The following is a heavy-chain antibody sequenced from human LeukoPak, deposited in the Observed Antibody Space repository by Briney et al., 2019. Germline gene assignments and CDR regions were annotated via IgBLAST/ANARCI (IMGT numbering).Heavy chain of an antibody. CDR2: ISASGGGT. J-gene: IGHJ4*02. D-gene: IGHD4-23*01. CDR3: AKDIGGKYYFDS. CDR1: GFTFTTYA. Sequence: GGSLRLSCAASGFTFTTYAMTWVRQAPGKGLEWVSSISASGGGTYYADSVKGRFTVSRDNSKNTLYLQMNTLRAEDTALYYCAKDIGGKYYFDSWGQGTLVTVSS. V-gene: IGHV3-23*01.